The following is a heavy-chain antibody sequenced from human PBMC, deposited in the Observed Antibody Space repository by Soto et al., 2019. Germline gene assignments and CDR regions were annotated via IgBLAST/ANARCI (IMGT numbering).Heavy chain of an antibody. CDR3: TSSGIQLWSKDYYFDY. CDR2: IRSKANSYAT. J-gene: IGHJ4*01. D-gene: IGHD5-18*01. Sequence: GSLRLSCAASGFTFSGSAMHWVRQASGKGLEWVGRIRSKANSYATAYAASVKGRFTISRDDSKNTAYLQMNSLKTEDTAVYYCTSSGIQLWSKDYYFDYWGHGTLVTVSS. V-gene: IGHV3-73*01. CDR1: GFTFSGSA.